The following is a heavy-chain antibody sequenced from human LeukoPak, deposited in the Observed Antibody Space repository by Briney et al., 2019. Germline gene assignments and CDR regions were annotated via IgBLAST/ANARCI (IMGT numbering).Heavy chain of an antibody. V-gene: IGHV3-30*02. CDR3: AKDYYYDSSGYHYPGY. Sequence: GGSLRLSCAASGFTFSSYGMHWVRQAPGKGLEWVAFIRYDGSNKYYADSVKGRFTISRDNSKNTLYLQMNSLRAEDTAVYYCAKDYYYDSSGYHYPGYWGQGTLVTVSS. CDR2: IRYDGSNK. D-gene: IGHD3-22*01. J-gene: IGHJ4*02. CDR1: GFTFSSYG.